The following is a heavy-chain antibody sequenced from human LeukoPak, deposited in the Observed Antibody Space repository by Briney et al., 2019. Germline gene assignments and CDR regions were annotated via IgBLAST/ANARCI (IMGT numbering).Heavy chain of an antibody. CDR3: AKGGGRFLEWLYYMDV. V-gene: IGHV3-23*01. Sequence: GGSLRLSCAALEFTFSSYAMTWVRQAPGKGLEWVSVISGNGGSTYYADSVKGRFTISRDNSKNTLYLQMNSLRAEDTAVYYCAKGGGRFLEWLYYMDVWGKGTTVTVSS. J-gene: IGHJ6*03. D-gene: IGHD3-3*01. CDR2: ISGNGGST. CDR1: EFTFSSYA.